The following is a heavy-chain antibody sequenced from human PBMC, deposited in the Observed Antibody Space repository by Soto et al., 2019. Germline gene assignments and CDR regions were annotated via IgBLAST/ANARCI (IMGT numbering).Heavy chain of an antibody. D-gene: IGHD3-22*01. V-gene: IGHV3-11*01. Sequence: KTGGSLRLSCAASGFTFSDYYMSWIRQAPGKGLEWVSYISSSGSTIYYADSVKGRFTISRDNAKNSLYLQMNSLRAEDTAVYYCARPSTYYYDSSGSPTVDYFDYWGQGTTVTVSS. CDR2: ISSSGSTI. CDR1: GFTFSDYY. J-gene: IGHJ4*02. CDR3: ARPSTYYYDSSGSPTVDYFDY.